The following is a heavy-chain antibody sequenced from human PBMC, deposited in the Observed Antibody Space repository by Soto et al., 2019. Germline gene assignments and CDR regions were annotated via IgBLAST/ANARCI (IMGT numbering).Heavy chain of an antibody. J-gene: IGHJ4*02. V-gene: IGHV3-33*01. CDR1: GFTFSSYG. CDR2: IWYDGSNK. Sequence: GGSLRLSCAASGFTFSSYGMHWVRQAPGKGLEWVAVIWYDGSNKYYADSVKGRFTISRDNSKNTLYLQMNSLRAEDTAVYYCARGPNYYDSSGFQRYFDYWGQGTLVTVSS. CDR3: ARGPNYYDSSGFQRYFDY. D-gene: IGHD3-22*01.